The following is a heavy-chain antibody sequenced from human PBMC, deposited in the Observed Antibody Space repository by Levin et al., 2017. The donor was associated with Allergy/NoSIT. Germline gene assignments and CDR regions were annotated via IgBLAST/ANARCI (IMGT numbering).Heavy chain of an antibody. CDR2: FKSNIDGGTT. V-gene: IGHV3-15*01. D-gene: IGHD3-10*01. CDR3: TPDRAVKGTVSRSSLWGPQKYSYYYYGMDA. CDR1: EFTFDNAW. Sequence: PGGSLRLSCAVSEFTFDNAWMSWVRQAPGKGLEWIGRFKSNIDGGTTDYAAPVKGRFIISRDDSKKTLYLQMNSLKNEDTAVYYCTPDRAVKGTVSRSSLWGPQKYSYYYYGMDAWGQGTTVTVSS. J-gene: IGHJ6*02.